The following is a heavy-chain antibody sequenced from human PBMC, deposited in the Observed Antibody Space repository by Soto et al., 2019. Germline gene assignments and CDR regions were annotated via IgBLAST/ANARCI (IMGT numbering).Heavy chain of an antibody. D-gene: IGHD3-10*01. V-gene: IGHV4-59*01. Sequence: SETLSLTCTVSGGSISSYYWSWIRQPPGKGLEWIGYIYYSGSTNYNPSLKSRVTISVDTSKNQFSLKLSSVAAADTAVYYCARAYKSLDYWGQGTLVTVSS. CDR1: GGSISSYY. CDR2: IYYSGST. J-gene: IGHJ4*02. CDR3: ARAYKSLDY.